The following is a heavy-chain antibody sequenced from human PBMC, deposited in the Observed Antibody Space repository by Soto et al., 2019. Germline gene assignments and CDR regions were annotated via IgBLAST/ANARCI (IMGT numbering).Heavy chain of an antibody. CDR3: ARESLTFYYDSSGNTPNYYYYGMDV. CDR1: GGTFSSYA. CDR2: IIPIFGTA. J-gene: IGHJ6*02. V-gene: IGHV1-69*13. Sequence: GASVKVSCKASGGTFSSYAISWVRQAPGQGLEWMGGIIPIFGTANYAQKFQGRVTITADESTSTAYMELSSLRSEDTAVYYCARESLTFYYDSSGNTPNYYYYGMDVWGQGTTVTVSS. D-gene: IGHD3-22*01.